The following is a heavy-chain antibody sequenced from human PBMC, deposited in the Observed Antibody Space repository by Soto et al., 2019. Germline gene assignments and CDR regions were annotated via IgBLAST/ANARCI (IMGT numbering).Heavy chain of an antibody. CDR3: ASPNTEMATDYYGMDV. Sequence: GASVKVSCKASGGTFSSYAISWVRQAPGQGLEWMGGIIPIFGTANYAQKFQGRVTITADESTSTAYMEVSSLRSEDTAVYYCASPNTEMATDYYGMDVWGQGTTVTVSS. J-gene: IGHJ6*02. CDR1: GGTFSSYA. CDR2: IIPIFGTA. D-gene: IGHD5-12*01. V-gene: IGHV1-69*13.